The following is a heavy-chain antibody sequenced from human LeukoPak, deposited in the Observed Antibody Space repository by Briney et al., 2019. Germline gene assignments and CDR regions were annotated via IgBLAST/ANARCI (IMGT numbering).Heavy chain of an antibody. CDR2: INQDERTK. J-gene: IGHJ3*02. D-gene: IGHD3-16*01. Sequence: GGSLRLSCAASGFTFTSDWMAWVRQAPGQGLEFVANINQDERTKNYVDSAKGRFTISRDNAKSSLYLQMNSLRVEDTAVYYCARDRFGGIFEMWDQGTMVTVSS. V-gene: IGHV3-7*01. CDR1: GFTFTSDW. CDR3: ARDRFGGIFEM.